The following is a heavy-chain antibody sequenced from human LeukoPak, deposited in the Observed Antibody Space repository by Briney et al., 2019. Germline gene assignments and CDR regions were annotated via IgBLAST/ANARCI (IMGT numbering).Heavy chain of an antibody. CDR1: GYSFTSYW. V-gene: IGHV5-51*01. J-gene: IGHJ6*02. Sequence: PGESLKISCKGSGYSFTSYWIAWVRQMPGKGLEWMGIIYPCDSDTRYSPSFQGQVTISVDKSISTAHLQWSSLKASDTAMYYCARVGMVYFYYSGMDVWGQGTTVTVSS. CDR2: IYPCDSDT. CDR3: ARVGMVYFYYSGMDV. D-gene: IGHD2-21*01.